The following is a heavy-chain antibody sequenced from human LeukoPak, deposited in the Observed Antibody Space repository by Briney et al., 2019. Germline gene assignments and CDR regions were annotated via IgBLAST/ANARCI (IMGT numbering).Heavy chain of an antibody. Sequence: ASVKVSCKASGYTFTGYYMHWVRQAPGQGLEWMGRINPNSGGTNYAQKFQGRVTMTRDTSISTAYMELSRLRSDDTAVYYCAREYPGIAAAGISYNWFDPWGQGTLVTVSS. CDR2: INPNSGGT. D-gene: IGHD6-13*01. CDR3: AREYPGIAAAGISYNWFDP. J-gene: IGHJ5*02. V-gene: IGHV1-2*06. CDR1: GYTFTGYY.